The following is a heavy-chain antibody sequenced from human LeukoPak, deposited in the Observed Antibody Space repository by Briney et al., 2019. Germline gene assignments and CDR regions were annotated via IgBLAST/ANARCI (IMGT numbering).Heavy chain of an antibody. J-gene: IGHJ4*02. V-gene: IGHV3-23*01. Sequence: GGSLRLSCAASGFTFSSYAMSWVRQAPGKGLEWVSAISGSGGSTYYADSVKGRFTISRDNSKNTLYLQMNSLRAEDTAVYYCAKKPYYYGSGRLYYFDYWGQGTLVTVFS. CDR1: GFTFSSYA. CDR3: AKKPYYYGSGRLYYFDY. CDR2: ISGSGGST. D-gene: IGHD3-10*01.